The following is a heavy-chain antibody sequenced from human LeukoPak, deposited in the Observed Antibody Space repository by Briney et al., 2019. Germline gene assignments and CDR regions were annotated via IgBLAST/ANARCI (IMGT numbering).Heavy chain of an antibody. D-gene: IGHD4-17*01. CDR1: GGTFISYA. CDR3: AAGQVTNRPYYYGMDV. J-gene: IGHJ6*02. V-gene: IGHV1-69*10. CDR2: IIPIFGIA. Sequence: ASVKVSCKASGGTFISYAISWVRQAPGQGLEWMGGIIPIFGIANYAQKFQGRVTITAHKSTTTAYMELSSLRSEDTAVYHCAAGQVTNRPYYYGMDVWGQGTPVTVSS.